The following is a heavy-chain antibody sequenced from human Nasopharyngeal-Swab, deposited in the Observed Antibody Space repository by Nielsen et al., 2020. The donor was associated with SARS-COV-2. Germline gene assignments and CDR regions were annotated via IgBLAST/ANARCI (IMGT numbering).Heavy chain of an antibody. V-gene: IGHV3-23*01. J-gene: IGHJ4*02. CDR2: ISGSGGST. CDR1: GFTFSSYA. CDR3: AKGESITIFGVGGTYFDY. Sequence: GESLKISCAASGFTFSSYAMSWVRQAPGKGLERVSAISGSGGSTYYADSVKGRFTISRDNSKNTLYLQMNSLRAEDTAVYYCAKGESITIFGVGGTYFDYWGQGTLVTVSS. D-gene: IGHD3-3*01.